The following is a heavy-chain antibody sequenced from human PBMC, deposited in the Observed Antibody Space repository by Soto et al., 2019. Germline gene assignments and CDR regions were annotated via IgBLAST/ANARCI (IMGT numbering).Heavy chain of an antibody. CDR2: INPKSGGA. J-gene: IGHJ3*02. D-gene: IGHD5-18*01. Sequence: GASVKVSCKTSGYTFTDYYTHWVRQAPGQGLEWMGWINPKSGGAYFAQKFQGRVTLTRDTSIGTAYIEVNSLTSDDTAVYFCTRENIENSDGLYDAFDIWGQGTTVTV. CDR3: TRENIENSDGLYDAFDI. V-gene: IGHV1-2*02. CDR1: GYTFTDYY.